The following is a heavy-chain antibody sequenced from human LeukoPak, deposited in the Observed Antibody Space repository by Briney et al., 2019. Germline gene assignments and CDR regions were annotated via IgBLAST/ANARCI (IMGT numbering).Heavy chain of an antibody. CDR1: GGSISSSSYY. CDR2: IYYSGST. D-gene: IGHD2-8*01. V-gene: IGHV4-39*07. CDR3: AREGPLMAAPSSFNPPVDY. Sequence: SETLSLTCTVSGGSISSSSYYWGWIRQPPGKGLEWIGSIYYSGSTYYNPSLKSRVTISVDTSKNQFSLKLSSVTAADTAVYYCAREGPLMAAPSSFNPPVDYWGQGTLVTVSS. J-gene: IGHJ4*02.